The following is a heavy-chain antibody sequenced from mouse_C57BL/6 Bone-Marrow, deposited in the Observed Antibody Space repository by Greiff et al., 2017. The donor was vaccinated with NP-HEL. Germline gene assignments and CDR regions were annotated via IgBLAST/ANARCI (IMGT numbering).Heavy chain of an antibody. CDR3: ARRGDYYDYDCWFAY. CDR1: GFKMSSDG. CDR2: ISSGGSYT. V-gene: IGHV5-6*02. D-gene: IGHD2-4*01. Sequence: EVKLMESGGDLVKPGGSLKLSCAASGFKMSSDGRSWGGKKKEKRREVVATISSGGSYTYYPDSVKGRFTISRDNAKNTLYLQMSSLKSEDTAMYYCARRGDYYDYDCWFAYWGQGNLVTVYA. J-gene: IGHJ3*01.